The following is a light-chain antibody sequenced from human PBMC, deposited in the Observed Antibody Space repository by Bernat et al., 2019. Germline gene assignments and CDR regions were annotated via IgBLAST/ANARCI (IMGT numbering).Light chain of an antibody. Sequence: DIVVTQSPLSLPVTPGEPASISCRSSQSLLLSNGYTYLDWYLQKPGQSPQLLIYLGSNRASGVPDRFSGSGSGTEFTLKISRVEAEDVGVYYCMQSIQTPRTFGQGTKVAIK. J-gene: IGKJ1*01. CDR3: MQSIQTPRT. CDR1: QSLLLSNGYTY. CDR2: LGS. V-gene: IGKV2-28*01.